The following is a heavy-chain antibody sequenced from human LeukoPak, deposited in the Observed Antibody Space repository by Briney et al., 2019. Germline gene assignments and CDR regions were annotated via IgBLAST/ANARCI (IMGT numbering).Heavy chain of an antibody. J-gene: IGHJ4*02. CDR3: ASKGDTTVTTWLDY. D-gene: IGHD4-17*01. V-gene: IGHV1-69*01. CDR2: IIPIFGTA. Sequence: SVKVSCKASGGTFSSYAISWVRQAPGQGLEWMGGIIPIFGTANYAQKFQGRVTITEDESTSTAYMELSSLRSEDTAVYYCASKGDTTVTTWLDYWGQGTLVTVSS. CDR1: GGTFSSYA.